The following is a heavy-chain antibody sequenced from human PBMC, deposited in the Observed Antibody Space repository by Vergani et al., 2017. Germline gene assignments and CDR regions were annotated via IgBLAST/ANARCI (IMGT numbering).Heavy chain of an antibody. Sequence: QVQLVQSGAEVKKPGSSVKVSCKASGGTFSSYAISWVRQAPGQGLEWMGGIIPIFGTANYAQKFQGRVTITADKSTSTAYMELSSLRSEDTALYCCAGVGRYSTPAPPIPYAFDIWGQGTMVTVSS. J-gene: IGHJ3*02. V-gene: IGHV1-69*06. CDR2: IIPIFGTA. D-gene: IGHD3-9*01. CDR1: GGTFSSYA. CDR3: AGVGRYSTPAPPIPYAFDI.